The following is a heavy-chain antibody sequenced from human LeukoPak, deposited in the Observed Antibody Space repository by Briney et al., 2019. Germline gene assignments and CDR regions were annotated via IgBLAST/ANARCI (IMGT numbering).Heavy chain of an antibody. CDR1: GFTFSSYW. CDR2: IKSDGSTT. Sequence: GGSLRPSCAASGFTFSSYWMHWVRQAPGKGLVWVSRIKSDGSTTTYADSVKGRFTISRDNAKKTLYLQMNSLRAEDTAVYYCARVVDTHFDYWGQGTLVTVSS. D-gene: IGHD5-18*01. J-gene: IGHJ4*02. CDR3: ARVVDTHFDY. V-gene: IGHV3-74*01.